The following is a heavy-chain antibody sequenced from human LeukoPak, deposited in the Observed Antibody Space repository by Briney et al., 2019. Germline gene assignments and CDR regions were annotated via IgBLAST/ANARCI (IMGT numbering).Heavy chain of an antibody. CDR1: GYTFTGYY. Sequence: ASVKVSCRASGYTFTGYYMHWVRQAPGQGLEWMGIINPSGGSTSYAQKFQGRVTMTRDTSTSTVYMELSSLRSEDTAVYYCARSGGLQSYFDYWGQGTLVTVSS. J-gene: IGHJ4*02. CDR2: INPSGGST. CDR3: ARSGGLQSYFDY. V-gene: IGHV1-46*03. D-gene: IGHD4-11*01.